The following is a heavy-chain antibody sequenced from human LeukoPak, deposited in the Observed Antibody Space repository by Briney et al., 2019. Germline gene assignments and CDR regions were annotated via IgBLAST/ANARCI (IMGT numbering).Heavy chain of an antibody. Sequence: GGSLRLLRAASGFPFRSYSMLWVRRARGKGLEWVSSSSSSNSYIYYADSVKGRFTISRDNAKNSLYLQMNSPRAEDTAVYYCARDYYDSSADWGQGTLVTVSS. V-gene: IGHV3-21*01. D-gene: IGHD3-22*01. CDR3: ARDYYDSSAD. J-gene: IGHJ4*02. CDR1: GFPFRSYS. CDR2: SSSSNSYI.